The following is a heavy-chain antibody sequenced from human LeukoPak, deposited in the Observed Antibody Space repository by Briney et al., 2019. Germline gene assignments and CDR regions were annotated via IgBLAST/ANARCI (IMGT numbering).Heavy chain of an antibody. CDR2: ISGSGYST. V-gene: IGHV3-23*01. D-gene: IGHD1-26*01. Sequence: GGSLRLSCAASGFTFSNYAMSWVRQAPGKGLEWVSTISGSGYSTYYADSVKGRFTISSDNSKNTLFLQMNSLRAEDTAVYYCARVEWELLSFDYWGQGTLVTVSS. CDR3: ARVEWELLSFDY. J-gene: IGHJ4*02. CDR1: GFTFSNYA.